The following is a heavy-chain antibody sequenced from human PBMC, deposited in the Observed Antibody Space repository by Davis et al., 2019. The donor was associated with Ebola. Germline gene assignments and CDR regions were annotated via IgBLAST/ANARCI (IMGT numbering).Heavy chain of an antibody. CDR1: GGTFSSYA. J-gene: IGHJ5*02. CDR2: IIPIFGTA. D-gene: IGHD3-10*01. V-gene: IGHV1-69*13. CDR3: ARALGWFGELDWFDP. Sequence: SVKVSCKASGGTFSSYAISWVRQAPGQGLEWMGGIIPIFGTANYAQKFQGRVTITADESTSTAYMELNSLRSEDKAVYYCARALGWFGELDWFDPWGQGTLVTVSS.